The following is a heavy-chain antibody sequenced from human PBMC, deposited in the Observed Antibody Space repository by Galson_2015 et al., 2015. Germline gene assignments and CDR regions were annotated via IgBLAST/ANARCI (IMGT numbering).Heavy chain of an antibody. CDR3: ARSSIVATIGSYSTVIDY. V-gene: IGHV1-69*10. Sequence: SVKVSCKASGGTFSSYAISWVRQAPGQRLEWMGGIIPIFGIANYAQKFQGRVTITADKSTSTAYMELSSLRSEDTAVYYCARSSIVATIGSYSTVIDYWGQGLLVTVSA. CDR1: GGTFSSYA. CDR2: IIPIFGIA. J-gene: IGHJ4*02. D-gene: IGHD5-12*01.